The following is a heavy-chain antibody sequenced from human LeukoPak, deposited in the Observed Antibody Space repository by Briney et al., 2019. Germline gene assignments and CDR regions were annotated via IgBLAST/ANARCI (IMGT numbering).Heavy chain of an antibody. V-gene: IGHV1-8*01. J-gene: IGHJ5*02. Sequence: ASVKVSCKASGYTFTSYDINWVRQATGQGLEWIGWMNPNSGNTGYAQKFQGRVTMTRNTSISTAYMELSSLRSEDTAVYYCARGVGYSGGNWFDPWGQGTLVTVSS. CDR3: ARGVGYSGGNWFDP. D-gene: IGHD5-18*01. CDR2: MNPNSGNT. CDR1: GYTFTSYD.